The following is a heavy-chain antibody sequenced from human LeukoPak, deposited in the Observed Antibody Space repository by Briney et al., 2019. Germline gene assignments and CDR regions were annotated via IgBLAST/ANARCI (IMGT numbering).Heavy chain of an antibody. Sequence: QPGGSLRLSCAASGFTFSSYGMHWVRQAPGKGLEWVAVISYDGSNKYYADSAKGRFTISRDNSKNTLYLQMNSLRAEDTAVFYCAKGRDYYYGMNVWGQGTTVTVSS. CDR2: ISYDGSNK. V-gene: IGHV3-30*18. CDR3: AKGRDYYYGMNV. J-gene: IGHJ6*02. CDR1: GFTFSSYG.